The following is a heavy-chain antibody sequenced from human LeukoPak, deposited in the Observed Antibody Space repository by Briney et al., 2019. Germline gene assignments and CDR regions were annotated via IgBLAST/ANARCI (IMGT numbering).Heavy chain of an antibody. CDR3: TRSKAYYYDSSGYSGY. CDR1: GFTFGDYA. CDR2: IRSKAYGGTT. Sequence: GGSLRLSCTASGFTFGDYAMSWVRQAPGKGLEWVGFIRSKAYGGTTEYAASVKGRFTISRDDSKSIAYPQMNSLKTEDTVVYYCTRSKAYYYDSSGYSGYWGQGTLVTVSS. V-gene: IGHV3-49*04. D-gene: IGHD3-22*01. J-gene: IGHJ4*02.